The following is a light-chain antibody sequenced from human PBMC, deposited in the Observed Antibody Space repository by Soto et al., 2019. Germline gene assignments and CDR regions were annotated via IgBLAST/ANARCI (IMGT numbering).Light chain of an antibody. Sequence: QAVVTQPPSVSGAPGQRVTISCTGSSSNIGAGYDVHWYQQLPGTAPKLLIYGNSNRPSGVPDRFSGSKSGTSASLAITKLQAEDEAGYYCRSYDSSLSVVFGGGTQLTVL. CDR2: GNS. V-gene: IGLV1-40*01. J-gene: IGLJ2*01. CDR3: RSYDSSLSVV. CDR1: SSNIGAGYD.